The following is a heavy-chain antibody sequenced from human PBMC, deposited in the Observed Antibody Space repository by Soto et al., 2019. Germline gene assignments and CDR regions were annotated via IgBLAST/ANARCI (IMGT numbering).Heavy chain of an antibody. D-gene: IGHD3-22*01. Sequence: EVQMLESGGGLVQPGGSMSLSCAASAFTFNNYAMSWVRQAPGKGLEWVSGIGGSGRTTYYADSVKGRFTISRDNSNNTLFLQMNSLRAEDTAVYYCAKSRYSDSSGDFYDYWGQGTLVTVSS. J-gene: IGHJ4*02. CDR2: IGGSGRTT. CDR3: AKSRYSDSSGDFYDY. CDR1: AFTFNNYA. V-gene: IGHV3-23*01.